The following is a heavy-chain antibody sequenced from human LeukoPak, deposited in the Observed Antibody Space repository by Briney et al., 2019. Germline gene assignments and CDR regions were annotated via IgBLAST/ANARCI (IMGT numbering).Heavy chain of an antibody. D-gene: IGHD6-13*01. CDR2: IKQDGSEK. Sequence: GGSLRLSCAASGFTFSSFWMNWVRQAPGKGLEWVANIKQDGSEKYYVDSVKGRFTISRDNAKNSLYLQMNSLRAEDTAVYYCANRITAAAIDYWGQGTPVTVSS. V-gene: IGHV3-7*05. J-gene: IGHJ4*02. CDR3: ANRITAAAIDY. CDR1: GFTFSSFW.